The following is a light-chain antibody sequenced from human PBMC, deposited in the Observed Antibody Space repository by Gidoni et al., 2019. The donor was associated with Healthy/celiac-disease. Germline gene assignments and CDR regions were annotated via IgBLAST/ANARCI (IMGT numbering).Light chain of an antibody. V-gene: IGKV2-28*01. Sequence: DIVLTQSPLPLPVTPGEPASISCRSSPSLLHSNGYNYLAWYLQKPGQSPQLLIYLGSTRASGVPDRFSGSGSGTDFTLKSSRVDAEDVGVYYWMQAKQTPRTFGQGTKVEIK. CDR3: MQAKQTPRT. CDR1: PSLLHSNGYNY. J-gene: IGKJ1*01. CDR2: LGS.